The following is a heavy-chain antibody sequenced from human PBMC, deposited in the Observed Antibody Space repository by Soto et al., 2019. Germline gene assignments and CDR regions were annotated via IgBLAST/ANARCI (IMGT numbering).Heavy chain of an antibody. J-gene: IGHJ2*01. CDR3: ARTYYYDSGGYSSNWYFDL. V-gene: IGHV4-28*01. D-gene: IGHD3-22*01. CDR2: IYYRGDT. Sequence: QVQLQELGPGLVKPSDTLSLTCAVSGYSISSTNWWGWIRQPPGKGLEWIGYIYYRGDTFYNPFLKSRVTMSVDTSKNQFSLKLSSVTAVDTAVYYCARTYYYDSGGYSSNWYFDLWGRGTLVTVSS. CDR1: GYSISSTNW.